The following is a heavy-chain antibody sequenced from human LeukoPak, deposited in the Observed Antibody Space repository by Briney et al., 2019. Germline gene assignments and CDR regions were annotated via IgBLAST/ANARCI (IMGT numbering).Heavy chain of an antibody. D-gene: IGHD6-13*01. CDR2: ISGSGGST. CDR3: AKLAYSSSRLFDY. Sequence: GGSLRLSCAASGFTFSSYAMIWVRQAPGKGLEWVSSISGSGGSTFYADSVKGRFTISRDNSKNTLYLQMNSLRAEDTAVYYCAKLAYSSSRLFDYWGQGTLVTVSS. V-gene: IGHV3-23*01. CDR1: GFTFSSYA. J-gene: IGHJ4*02.